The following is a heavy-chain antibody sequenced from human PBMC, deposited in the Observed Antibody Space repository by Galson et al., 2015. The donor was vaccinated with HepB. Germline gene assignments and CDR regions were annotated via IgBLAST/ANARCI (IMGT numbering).Heavy chain of an antibody. CDR1: GFTFSSYW. D-gene: IGHD6-13*01. CDR3: AREPAFNLGTDY. Sequence: LRLSCAASGFTFSSYWMSWVRQAPGKGLEWVANIKQDGSEVYYSDSVKGRFTISRDNAKSSLYLLMNSLRAEDTAVYYCAREPAFNLGTDYWGQGTLVTVSS. CDR2: IKQDGSEV. J-gene: IGHJ4*02. V-gene: IGHV3-7*03.